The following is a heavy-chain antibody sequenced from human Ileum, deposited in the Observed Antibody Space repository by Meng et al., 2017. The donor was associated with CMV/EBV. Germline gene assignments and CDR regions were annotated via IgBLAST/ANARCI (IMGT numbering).Heavy chain of an antibody. CDR3: ARENWVYDL. D-gene: IGHD2/OR15-2a*01. V-gene: IGHV1-2*02. J-gene: IGHJ5*02. CDR2: INAKDGDT. CDR1: GFTFTVRY. Sequence: LKLVWLWDKVKKTGGSVKVSCTAFGFTFTVRYIRRMRRGPGQGPECLGWINAKDGDTDYTESFQGRVTLTRDTSITTAYMELHNLKSDDTAIYYCARENWVYDLWGQGTLVTVSS.